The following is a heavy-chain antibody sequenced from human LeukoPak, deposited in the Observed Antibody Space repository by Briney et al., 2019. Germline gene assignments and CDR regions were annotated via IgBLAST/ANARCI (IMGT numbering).Heavy chain of an antibody. CDR1: GFTFSSYA. D-gene: IGHD3-22*01. J-gene: IGHJ4*02. CDR2: ISYDGSNK. CDR3: ARAEKWLSLFDY. V-gene: IGHV3-30-3*01. Sequence: PGGSLRLSCAASGFTFSSYAMHWVRQAPGKGLEWVAVISYDGSNKYYADSVKGRFTISRDNSKNTLYLQMNSLRAEDTAVYYCARAEKWLSLFDYWGQGTLVTVSS.